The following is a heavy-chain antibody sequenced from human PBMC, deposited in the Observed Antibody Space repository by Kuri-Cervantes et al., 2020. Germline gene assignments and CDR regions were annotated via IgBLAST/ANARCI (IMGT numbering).Heavy chain of an antibody. Sequence: GGSLRLSCAASGFTFSSYAMHWVRQAPGKGLEWVAVISYDGSNKYYADSVKGRFTISRDNSKNTLYLQMNSLRAEDTAVYYCARDRARWLHQWYFDFWCRGTLVTVSS. CDR1: GFTFSSYA. J-gene: IGHJ2*01. CDR3: ARDRARWLHQWYFDF. CDR2: ISYDGSNK. D-gene: IGHD5-24*01. V-gene: IGHV3-30-3*01.